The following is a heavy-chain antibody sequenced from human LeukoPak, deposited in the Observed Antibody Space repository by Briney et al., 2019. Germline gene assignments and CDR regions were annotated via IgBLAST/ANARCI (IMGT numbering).Heavy chain of an antibody. J-gene: IGHJ4*02. Sequence: SQTLSLTCTVSGGSLSSGDYYWSWIRQHPGKGLEWIGYIYYSGSTYYNPSLKSRVTISVDTSKNQFSLNLNSVTAADTAVYYCASGREVTATLPYWGQGTLVTVSS. CDR1: GGSLSSGDYY. CDR2: IYYSGST. V-gene: IGHV4-31*03. CDR3: ASGREVTATLPY. D-gene: IGHD2-15*01.